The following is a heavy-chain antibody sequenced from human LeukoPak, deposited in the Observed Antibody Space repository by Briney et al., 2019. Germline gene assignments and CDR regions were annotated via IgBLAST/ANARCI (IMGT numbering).Heavy chain of an antibody. V-gene: IGHV3-48*01. D-gene: IGHD4-17*01. CDR1: GFTFSSYS. CDR2: ISSSSSTI. CDR3: ARAHDYGDYVHQDY. J-gene: IGHJ4*02. Sequence: PGGSLRLSCAASGFTFSSYSMNWVRQAPGKGPEWVSYISSSSSTIYYADSVKGRFTISRDNAKNSLYLQMNSLRAEDTAVYYCARAHDYGDYVHQDYWGQGTLVTVSS.